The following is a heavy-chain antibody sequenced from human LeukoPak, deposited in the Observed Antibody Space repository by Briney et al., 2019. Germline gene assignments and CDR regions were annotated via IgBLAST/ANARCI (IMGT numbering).Heavy chain of an antibody. J-gene: IGHJ4*02. CDR1: GGSISDFY. Sequence: PSETLSLNCTVSGGSISDFYWSWIRQPPGKGLEWIGYVYYSGSTNHNPSLKSRITMSVATSKNQFSLKVSSVTAADTAVYYCARIALAGTRFDYWGQGTLVTVSS. CDR3: ARIALAGTRFDY. D-gene: IGHD6-19*01. V-gene: IGHV4-59*01. CDR2: VYYSGST.